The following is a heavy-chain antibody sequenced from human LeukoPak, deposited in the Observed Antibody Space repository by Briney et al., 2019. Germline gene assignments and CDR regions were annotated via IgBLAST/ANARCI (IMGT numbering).Heavy chain of an antibody. CDR3: ARAYGSGSYYPYGMDV. J-gene: IGHJ6*02. D-gene: IGHD3-10*01. V-gene: IGHV3-53*01. CDR2: IYSGGST. Sequence: GGSLRLSCAASGFTVSSNYMSWVRQAPGKGLEWVSVIYSGGSTYYADSVKGRFTISRDNSKNTLYLQMNSLRAEDTAVYYCARAYGSGSYYPYGMDVWGQGTTVTVSS. CDR1: GFTVSSNY.